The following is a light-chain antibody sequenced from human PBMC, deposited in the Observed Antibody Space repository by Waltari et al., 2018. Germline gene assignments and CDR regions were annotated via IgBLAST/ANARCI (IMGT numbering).Light chain of an antibody. CDR3: MQGTQWSIT. Sequence: DPVMTQSPLSLPVTLGQPASISCRSSQSLEDSDGNTYLTWSQQRPGQSPRRLIFKVSNRDSGVPDRFSGSGSGTDFTLSISRVEAEDVGVYYCMQGTQWSITFGQGTRLEIK. J-gene: IGKJ5*01. CDR1: QSLEDSDGNTY. CDR2: KVS. V-gene: IGKV2-30*01.